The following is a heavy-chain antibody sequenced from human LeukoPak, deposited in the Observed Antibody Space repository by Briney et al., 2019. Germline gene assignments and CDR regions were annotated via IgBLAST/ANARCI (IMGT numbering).Heavy chain of an antibody. D-gene: IGHD3-10*01. CDR1: GFTFSSYS. CDR2: ISYDGGKK. CDR3: ARDLGYYGSGSYDY. J-gene: IGHJ4*02. Sequence: GGSLRLSCAASGFTFSSYSMNWVRQAPGKGLEWVAVISYDGGKKYYADSVQGRFTISRDNSKNTVYLQMNSLRAEDTAVYYCARDLGYYGSGSYDYWGQGTLVTVSS. V-gene: IGHV3-30*03.